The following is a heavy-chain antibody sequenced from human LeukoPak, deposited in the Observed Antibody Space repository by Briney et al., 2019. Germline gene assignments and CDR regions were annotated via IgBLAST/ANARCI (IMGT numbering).Heavy chain of an antibody. CDR1: GFTFSSYG. CDR2: ISSSGSNT. J-gene: IGHJ6*04. D-gene: IGHD3-10*02. CDR3: AELGITMIGGV. Sequence: GGTLRLSCAASGFTFSSYGMSWVRQAPGKGLEWVSTISSSGSNTYYADSVKGRFTISRDNAKNSLYLQMNSLRAEDTAVCYCAELGITMIGGVWGKGTTVTISS. V-gene: IGHV3-21*01.